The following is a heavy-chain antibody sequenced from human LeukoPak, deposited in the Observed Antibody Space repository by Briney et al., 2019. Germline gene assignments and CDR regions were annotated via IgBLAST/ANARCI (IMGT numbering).Heavy chain of an antibody. CDR3: ARDSVAGEFDY. Sequence: ASVKVSCKASGYTFTGYYMHWVPQAPGQGLEWMGRINPNSGGTNYAQKFQGRVTMTRDTSISTAYMELSRLRSDDTAVYYCARDSVAGEFDYWGQGTLVTVSS. CDR2: INPNSGGT. CDR1: GYTFTGYY. D-gene: IGHD6-19*01. V-gene: IGHV1-2*06. J-gene: IGHJ4*02.